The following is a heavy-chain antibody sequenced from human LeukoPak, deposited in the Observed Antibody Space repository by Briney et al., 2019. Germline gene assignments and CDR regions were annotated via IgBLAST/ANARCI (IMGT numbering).Heavy chain of an antibody. V-gene: IGHV4-39*01. CDR2: IYYSGST. J-gene: IGHJ4*02. CDR1: GGSISSSSYY. Sequence: SETLSLTCTVSGGSISSSSYYWGWIRQPPGKGLEWIGSIYYSGSTYYNPSLKSRVTISVDTSKNQFSLKLSSVTAADTAVYYCASLTVVPAAQLDYWGQGTLVTVSS. D-gene: IGHD2-2*01. CDR3: ASLTVVPAAQLDY.